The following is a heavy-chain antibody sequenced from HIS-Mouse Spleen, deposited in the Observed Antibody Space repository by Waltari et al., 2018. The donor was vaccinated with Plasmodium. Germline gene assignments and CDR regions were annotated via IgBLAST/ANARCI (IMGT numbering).Heavy chain of an antibody. Sequence: VQLVVSGGGLVQPGGSLILSVAASGFTFVSYRMGCVRQPPGKGLEWVPNIKQDGSEKYYVDSVKGRFTISRDNSKNTRYLQRNSLRAEDTAVYYCAKILSYSSSPEDYWGQGTLVTVSS. D-gene: IGHD6-6*01. J-gene: IGHJ4*02. CDR2: IKQDGSEK. CDR1: GFTFVSYR. CDR3: AKILSYSSSPEDY. V-gene: IGHV3-7*01.